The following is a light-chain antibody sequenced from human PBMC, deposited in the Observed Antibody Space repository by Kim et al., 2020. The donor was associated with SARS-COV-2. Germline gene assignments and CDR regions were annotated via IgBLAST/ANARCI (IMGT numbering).Light chain of an antibody. CDR1: SSNIGNNY. CDR3: GTWDSSLSVVV. V-gene: IGLV1-51*01. Sequence: GQKVTISCSGSSSNIGNNYVSWYQQLPGTAPKLLIYDNNKRPSGIPDRFSGSKSGTSASLDITGLQTGDEADYYCGTWDSSLSVVVFGGGTQLTVL. CDR2: DNN. J-gene: IGLJ2*01.